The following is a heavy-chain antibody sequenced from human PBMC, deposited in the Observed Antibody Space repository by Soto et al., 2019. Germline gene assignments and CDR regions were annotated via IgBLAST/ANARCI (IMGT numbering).Heavy chain of an antibody. V-gene: IGHV3-48*03. CDR3: ASLNPTDYYDSSVGMDV. CDR1: GFTFSSYE. CDR2: ISSSGSTI. Sequence: PGGSLRLSCAASGFTFSSYEMNWVRHAPGKGLEWVSYISSSGSTIYYADSVKGRFTISRDNAKNSLYLQMNSLRAEDTAVYYCASLNPTDYYDSSVGMDVWGQGTTVIFYS. J-gene: IGHJ6*02. D-gene: IGHD3-22*01.